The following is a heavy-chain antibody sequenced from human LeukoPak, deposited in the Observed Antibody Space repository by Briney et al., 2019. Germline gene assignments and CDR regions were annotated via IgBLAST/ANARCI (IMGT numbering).Heavy chain of an antibody. CDR1: GGTFSSYA. D-gene: IGHD2-2*01. J-gene: IGHJ6*02. CDR2: IIPILGIA. Sequence: SVKVSCKASGGTFSSYAISWVRQAPGQGLEWMGRIIPILGIANYAQKFQGRVTIIADKSTSTAYMELSSLRSEDTAVYYCARPVVPAAMVGYYYGMDVWGQGTTVTVSS. CDR3: ARPVVPAAMVGYYYGMDV. V-gene: IGHV1-69*04.